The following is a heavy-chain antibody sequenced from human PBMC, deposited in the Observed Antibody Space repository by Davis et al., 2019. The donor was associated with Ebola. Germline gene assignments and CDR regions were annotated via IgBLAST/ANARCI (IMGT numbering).Heavy chain of an antibody. D-gene: IGHD7-27*01. CDR3: AKDHQDWGSSFDS. Sequence: PGGSLRLSCAASGFTFSSYAMHWVRQAPGKGLEWVAVISYDGSNKYYADSVKGRFTISRDNSRNMLYLQLNSLRAEDTAVYYCAKDHQDWGSSFDSWGQGTLVTVSS. CDR2: ISYDGSNK. CDR1: GFTFSSYA. J-gene: IGHJ4*02. V-gene: IGHV3-30-3*01.